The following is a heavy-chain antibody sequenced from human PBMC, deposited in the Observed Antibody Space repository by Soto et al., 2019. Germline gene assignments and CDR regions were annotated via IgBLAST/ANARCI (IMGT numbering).Heavy chain of an antibody. CDR1: GGSVSSSNW. J-gene: IGHJ6*02. Sequence: SETLSLTCAVSGGSVSSSNWWSWVRQPPGKGLEWIGEIFHRGTTNYNPSLKSRVTISVDKSNNQFSLELNSVTAADTAIYYCARDNYNGLDVWGQGTTVTVSS. V-gene: IGHV4-4*02. CDR2: IFHRGTT. CDR3: ARDNYNGLDV.